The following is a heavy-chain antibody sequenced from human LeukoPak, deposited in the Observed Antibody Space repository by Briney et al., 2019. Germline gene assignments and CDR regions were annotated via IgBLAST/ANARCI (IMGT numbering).Heavy chain of an antibody. D-gene: IGHD2-15*01. J-gene: IGHJ1*01. CDR3: ARGRYCSGGSCYQQGRGRYFQH. V-gene: IGHV4-34*01. CDR2: INHSGST. CDR1: GGSFSGYY. Sequence: PSETLSLTCAVYGGSFSGYYWSWIRQPPGKGLEWIGEINHSGSTNYNPSLKSRVTISVDTSKNQFSLKLSSVTAADTAVYYCARGRYCSGGSCYQQGRGRYFQHWGQGTLVTVSS.